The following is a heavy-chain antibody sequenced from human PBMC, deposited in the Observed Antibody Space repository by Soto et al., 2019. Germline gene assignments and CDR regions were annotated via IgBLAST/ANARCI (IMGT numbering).Heavy chain of an antibody. CDR2: INVVNGET. J-gene: IGHJ4*02. Sequence: ASVKVSCKASGYIFTSYIIHWVRQAPGQRLEWMGWINVVNGETSFSQKFQGRFTITRDTSTSTAFMELTSLRSEDTAVYYCAADPVGSILTGSYYGYWGQGTLVTFSS. CDR1: GYIFTSYI. D-gene: IGHD3-9*01. V-gene: IGHV1-3*01. CDR3: AADPVGSILTGSYYGY.